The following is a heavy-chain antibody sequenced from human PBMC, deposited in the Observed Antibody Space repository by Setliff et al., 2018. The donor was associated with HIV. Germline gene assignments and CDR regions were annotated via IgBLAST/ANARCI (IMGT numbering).Heavy chain of an antibody. D-gene: IGHD4-17*01. CDR2: IYDDGST. V-gene: IGHV3-53*01. Sequence: GGSLRLSCAASGFTVSSVYMRWVRQAPGKGLEWVSVIYDDGSTYYADSVKGRFTVSRDESKNTLFLQMNSLRVEDTAVYYCARGRYGAWGQGTLVTVSS. CDR3: ARGRYGA. J-gene: IGHJ4*02. CDR1: GFTVSSVY.